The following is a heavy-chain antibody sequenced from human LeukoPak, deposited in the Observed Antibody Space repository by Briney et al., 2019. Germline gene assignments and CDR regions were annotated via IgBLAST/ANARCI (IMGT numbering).Heavy chain of an antibody. CDR1: GFTFSSYG. V-gene: IGHV3-30*02. J-gene: IGHJ4*02. CDR3: AKDLTRGYIVVVPAAYRYYFDY. D-gene: IGHD2-2*01. Sequence: GGSLRLSCAASGFTFSSYGMHWVRQAPGKGLEWVAFIRYDGSNEYYADSVKGRFTISRDNSKNTLYLQMNSLRAEDTAVYYCAKDLTRGYIVVVPAAYRYYFDYWGQGTLVTVSS. CDR2: IRYDGSNE.